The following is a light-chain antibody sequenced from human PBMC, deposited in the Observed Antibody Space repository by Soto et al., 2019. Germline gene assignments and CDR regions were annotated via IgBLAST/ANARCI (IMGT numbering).Light chain of an antibody. CDR2: GAS. CDR3: QQYNNWPTWT. Sequence: DIVMTHSPATLSVSPGERATLSCRASQSVSNNIAWYPQRPGQAPRLLIYGASTRATGIPARFSGSGSGTEFTLTISSLQSEDFAVFYCQQYNNWPTWTFGQGTKVDIK. J-gene: IGKJ1*01. CDR1: QSVSNN. V-gene: IGKV3-15*01.